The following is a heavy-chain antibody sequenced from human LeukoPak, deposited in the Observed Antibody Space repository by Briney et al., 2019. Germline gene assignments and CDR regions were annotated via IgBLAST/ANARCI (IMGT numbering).Heavy chain of an antibody. D-gene: IGHD3-22*01. V-gene: IGHV4-30-4*08. CDR3: ARAAYYYDSSGYYPDAFDI. Sequence: SETLSLTCTVSGGSISSGDYYWGRIRQPRGKGLEWIGYIYYSGSTYYNPSLKSRVTISVDTSKNQFSLKLSSVTAADTAVYYCARAAYYYDSSGYYPDAFDIWGQGTMVTVSS. J-gene: IGHJ3*02. CDR2: IYYSGST. CDR1: GGSISSGDYY.